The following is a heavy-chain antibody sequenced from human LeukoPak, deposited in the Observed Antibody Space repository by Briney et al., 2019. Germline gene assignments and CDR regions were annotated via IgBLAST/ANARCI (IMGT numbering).Heavy chain of an antibody. V-gene: IGHV4-39*01. CDR3: ARQRAWFGDPFDY. Sequence: PSETLSLTCTVSGGSISSSSYYWGWIRQPPGKGLEWIGEINHSGSANYNPSLKSRVTISVDTSKNQFSLKLSSVTAADTAVYYCARQRAWFGDPFDYWGQGTLVTVSS. J-gene: IGHJ4*02. CDR2: INHSGSA. D-gene: IGHD3-10*01. CDR1: GGSISSSSYY.